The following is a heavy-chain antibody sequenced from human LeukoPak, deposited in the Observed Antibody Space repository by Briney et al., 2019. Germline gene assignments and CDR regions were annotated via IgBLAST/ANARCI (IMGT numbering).Heavy chain of an antibody. CDR3: AREYGDYSSLFDY. V-gene: IGHV3-21*01. CDR2: ISSSSSYI. D-gene: IGHD4-17*01. Sequence: GGSLRLSCAASGFTFSSYWMHWVRQAPGKGLEWVSSISSSSSYIYYADSVKGRFTISRDNAKNSLYLQMNSLRAEDTAVYYCAREYGDYSSLFDYWGQGTLVTVSS. J-gene: IGHJ4*02. CDR1: GFTFSSYW.